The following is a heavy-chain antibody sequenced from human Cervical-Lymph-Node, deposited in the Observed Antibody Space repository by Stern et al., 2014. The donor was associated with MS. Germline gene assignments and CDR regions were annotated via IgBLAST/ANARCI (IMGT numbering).Heavy chain of an antibody. CDR1: GFSLSNARMG. V-gene: IGHV2-26*01. CDR2: LFPNDEK. J-gene: IGHJ4*02. D-gene: IGHD3-16*01. Sequence: QITLKESGPVLVKPTETLTLTCTVSGFSLSNARMGVSWIRQPPGKALEWLAHLFPNDEKSYRTSLKSRLTISKDTSKSQVVLTVTNMDPVDTATYYCARMSVSILYAWANYFDYWGQGILVIVSS. CDR3: ARMSVSILYAWANYFDY.